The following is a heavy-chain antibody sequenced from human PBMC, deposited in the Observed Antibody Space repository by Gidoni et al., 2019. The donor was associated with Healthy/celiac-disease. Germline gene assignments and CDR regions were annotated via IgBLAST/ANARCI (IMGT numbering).Heavy chain of an antibody. V-gene: IGHV1-69*04. CDR2: IIPILGIA. J-gene: IGHJ4*02. Sequence: QVQLVQSGAEVKKPGSSVKVSCKASGGTFSSYAISWVRQAPGQGLEWMGRIIPILGIANYAQKFQGRVTITADKSTSTAYMELSSLRSEDTAVYYCAALVRYYYGSGSYSDYWGQGTLVTVSS. CDR1: GGTFSSYA. D-gene: IGHD3-10*01. CDR3: AALVRYYYGSGSYSDY.